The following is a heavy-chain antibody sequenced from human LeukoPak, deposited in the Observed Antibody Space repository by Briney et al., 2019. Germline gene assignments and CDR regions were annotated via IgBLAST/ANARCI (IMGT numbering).Heavy chain of an antibody. CDR2: IYSGGST. CDR3: ASSGNYYPYLLDY. J-gene: IGHJ4*02. Sequence: PGGSLRLSCAASEFIVSSNYMSWVRQAPGKGLEWVSVIYSGGSTYYADSVKGRFIISRDNSKNTLYLQMNSLRAEDTAVYYCASSGNYYPYLLDYWGQGTLVTVSS. V-gene: IGHV3-53*01. CDR1: EFIVSSNY. D-gene: IGHD1-26*01.